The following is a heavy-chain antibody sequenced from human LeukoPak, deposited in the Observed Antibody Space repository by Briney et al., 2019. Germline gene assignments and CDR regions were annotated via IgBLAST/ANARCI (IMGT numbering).Heavy chain of an antibody. V-gene: IGHV3-7*01. J-gene: IGHJ4*02. CDR2: MEPNGSQK. D-gene: IGHD1-1*01. CDR1: QFTFNGSW. CDR3: AIWTSGNY. Sequence: GGALRLSCADSQFTFNGSWMNWVRQAPGKGLEWVANMEPNGSQKRYVDPVKGRFTIPKANPGASLYLDMHSLRAEDTAIYYCAIWTSGNYWGQGTLVTVSS.